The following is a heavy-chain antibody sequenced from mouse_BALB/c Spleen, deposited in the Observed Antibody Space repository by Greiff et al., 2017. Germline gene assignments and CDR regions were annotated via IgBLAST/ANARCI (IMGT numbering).Heavy chain of an antibody. V-gene: IGHV2-9-2*01. CDR2: IWTGGGT. J-gene: IGHJ2*01. D-gene: IGHD6-1*01. Sequence: VKLMESGPGLVAPSQSLSITCTVSGFSLTSYDISWIRQPPGKGLEWLGVIWTGGGTNYNSAFMSRLSISKDNSKSQVFLKMNSLQTDDTAIYYCVRDGSFLPYFDYWGQGTTLTVSS. CDR1: GFSLTSYD. CDR3: VRDGSFLPYFDY.